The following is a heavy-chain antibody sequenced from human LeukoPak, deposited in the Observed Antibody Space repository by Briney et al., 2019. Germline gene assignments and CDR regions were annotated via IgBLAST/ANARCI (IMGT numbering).Heavy chain of an antibody. CDR3: ARDLYYYDSSGYYYFDY. V-gene: IGHV4-34*01. CDR2: INHSGST. CDR1: GGSFSGYH. J-gene: IGHJ4*02. Sequence: SETLSLTCAVYGGSFSGYHWSWIRQPPGKGLEWIGEINHSGSTNYNPSLKSRVTMSVDTSKNQFSLKLSSVTAADTAVYYCARDLYYYDSSGYYYFDYWGQGTLVTVSS. D-gene: IGHD3-22*01.